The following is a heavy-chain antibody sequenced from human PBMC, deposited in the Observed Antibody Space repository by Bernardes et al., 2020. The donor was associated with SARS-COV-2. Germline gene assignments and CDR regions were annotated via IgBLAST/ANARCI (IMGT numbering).Heavy chain of an antibody. Sequence: GGSLRLSCAASGFTFSSYWMHWVRQVPGEGLVWVSRIKSDGSATSYADSVRGRFTISRDNAKNTLYLQMNSLRAEDTAVYYCARGGGSYYGSGSYIDYWGQGTLVTVSS. CDR2: IKSDGSAT. V-gene: IGHV3-74*01. D-gene: IGHD3-10*01. CDR1: GFTFSSYW. J-gene: IGHJ4*02. CDR3: ARGGGSYYGSGSYIDY.